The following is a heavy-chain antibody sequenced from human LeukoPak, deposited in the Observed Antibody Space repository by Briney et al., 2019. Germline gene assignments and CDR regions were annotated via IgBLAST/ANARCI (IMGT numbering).Heavy chain of an antibody. V-gene: IGHV4-30-4*01. Sequence: SQTLSLTCTVSGGSLSSGDCYWSWIRQPPGKGLEWLGYIYYSGSTYYNPSLKSRVTISVDTSKNQFSLKLSSVTAADTAVYYCARGGLLAFDYWGQGTLVTVSS. CDR3: ARGGLLAFDY. J-gene: IGHJ4*02. CDR1: GGSLSSGDCY. CDR2: IYYSGST. D-gene: IGHD2-15*01.